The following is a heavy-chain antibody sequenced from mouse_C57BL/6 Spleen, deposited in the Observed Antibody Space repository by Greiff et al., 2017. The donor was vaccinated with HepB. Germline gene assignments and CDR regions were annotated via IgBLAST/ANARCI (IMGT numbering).Heavy chain of an antibody. J-gene: IGHJ2*01. CDR1: GFTFSDYG. Sequence: DVQLQESGGGLVKPGGSLKLSCAASGFTFSDYGMHWVRQAPEKGLEWVAYISSGSSTIYYADTVKGRFTISRDNAKNTLFLQMTSLRSEDTAMYYCARGPYDYGYFDYWGQGTTLTVSS. V-gene: IGHV5-17*01. CDR3: ARGPYDYGYFDY. D-gene: IGHD2-4*01. CDR2: ISSGSSTI.